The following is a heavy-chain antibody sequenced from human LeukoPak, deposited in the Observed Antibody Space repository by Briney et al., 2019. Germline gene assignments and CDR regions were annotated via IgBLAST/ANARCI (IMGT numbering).Heavy chain of an antibody. J-gene: IGHJ3*02. D-gene: IGHD3-22*01. V-gene: IGHV1-18*01. Sequence: GASVKVSCKASGYTFTSYGISWVRQAPGQGLEWMGWISAYNGNTNYAQKLQGRVTMTTDTSTSTAYMELRSLRSDDTAVYYCARTPYYYDSSGYYSDAFDIWGQGTMVTVSS. CDR2: ISAYNGNT. CDR1: GYTFTSYG. CDR3: ARTPYYYDSSGYYSDAFDI.